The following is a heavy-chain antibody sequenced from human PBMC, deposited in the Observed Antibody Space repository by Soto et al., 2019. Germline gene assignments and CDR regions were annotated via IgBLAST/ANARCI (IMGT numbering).Heavy chain of an antibody. CDR1: GYTFTGYY. V-gene: IGHV1-2*02. J-gene: IGHJ5*02. D-gene: IGHD2-21*02. CDR2: INRNSGGT. CDR3: VRVLTVVTHWFDP. Sequence: GASVNVSCKAAGYTFTGYYIHWVRQAPGQGREGMGWINRNSGGTNYAQKFQGRGTMIRDTSISTAYMELSRLRADDTAVYYCVRVLTVVTHWFDPWGQGTLVTVSS.